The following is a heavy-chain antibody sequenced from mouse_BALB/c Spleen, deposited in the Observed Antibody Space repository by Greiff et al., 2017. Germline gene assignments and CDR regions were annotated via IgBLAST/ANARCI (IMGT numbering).Heavy chain of an antibody. CDR1: GYTFTDYW. CDR2: IDTSDSYT. D-gene: IGHD2-14*01. J-gene: IGHJ2*01. CDR3: ARGGVRRGGFDY. Sequence: QVQLQQPGAELVMPGASVKMSCKASGYTFTDYWMHWVKQRPGQGLEWIGAIDTSDSYTSYNQKFKGKATLTVDESSSTAYMQLSSLTSEDSAVYYCARGGVRRGGFDYWGQGTTLTVSA. V-gene: IGHV1-69*01.